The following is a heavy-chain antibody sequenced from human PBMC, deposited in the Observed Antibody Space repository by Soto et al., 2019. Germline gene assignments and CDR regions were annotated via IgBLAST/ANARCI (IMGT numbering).Heavy chain of an antibody. CDR3: ARDKITGLFDY. CDR2: IYYSGST. Sequence: SETLSLTCTVSGGSISNGGYYWSWIRQHPGKGLEWIGYIYYSGSTYYNPSLKSRVTISVDTSKNQFSLKLTSVTAADTAVYYCARDKITGLFDYWGQGTLVTVS. D-gene: IGHD2-8*02. J-gene: IGHJ4*02. CDR1: GGSISNGGYY. V-gene: IGHV4-31*03.